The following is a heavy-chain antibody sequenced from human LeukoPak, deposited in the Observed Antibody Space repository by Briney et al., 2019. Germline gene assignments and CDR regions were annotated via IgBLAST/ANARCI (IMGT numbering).Heavy chain of an antibody. V-gene: IGHV3-30*18. J-gene: IGHJ4*02. Sequence: GRSLRLSCAASGFTFSSYGMHWVRQAPGKGLDWVAVISYDGSNKYYADSVKGRFTISRDNSKNTLYLQMNSLRAEDTAAYYCAKDHRRILDCSGGSCPLSFPDYWGQGTLVTVSS. CDR3: AKDHRRILDCSGGSCPLSFPDY. D-gene: IGHD2-15*01. CDR2: ISYDGSNK. CDR1: GFTFSSYG.